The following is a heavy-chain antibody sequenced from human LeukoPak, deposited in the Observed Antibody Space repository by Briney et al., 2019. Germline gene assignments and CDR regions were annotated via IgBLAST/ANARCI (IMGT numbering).Heavy chain of an antibody. J-gene: IGHJ4*02. CDR3: AREDYGGNDPYFDY. Sequence: GGSLRPSCAASGFTFSDHYMDWVRQAPGKGLEWVARTRNKVKSYTTQYAASVKGRFTISRDDSKNSLYLQMNSLRDEDTAVYYCAREDYGGNDPYFDYWGQGTLVTVSS. CDR2: TRNKVKSYTT. D-gene: IGHD4-23*01. CDR1: GFTFSDHY. V-gene: IGHV3-72*01.